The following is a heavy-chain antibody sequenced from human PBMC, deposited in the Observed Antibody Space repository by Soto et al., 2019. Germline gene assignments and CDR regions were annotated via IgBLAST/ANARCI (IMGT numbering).Heavy chain of an antibody. V-gene: IGHV4-34*01. Sequence: SETLSLTCAVYGGSFSGYYWSWIRQPPGKGLEWIGEINHSGSTNYNPSLKSRVTISVDTSKNQFSLKLSSVTAADTAVYYCARSVWMGIVATIQYFDYWGQGTLVTVSS. CDR1: GGSFSGYY. CDR2: INHSGST. CDR3: ARSVWMGIVATIQYFDY. J-gene: IGHJ4*02. D-gene: IGHD5-12*01.